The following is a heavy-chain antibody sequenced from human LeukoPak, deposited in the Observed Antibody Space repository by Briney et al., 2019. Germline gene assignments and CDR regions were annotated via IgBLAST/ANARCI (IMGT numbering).Heavy chain of an antibody. J-gene: IGHJ4*02. V-gene: IGHV4-34*01. CDR2: INHSGST. CDR3: ARGLGGILYL. CDR1: GGSFSGYY. D-gene: IGHD2-8*01. Sequence: PSETLSLTCAVYGGSFSGYYWSWIRQPPGKGLEWIGEINHSGSTNYNPSLKSRVTISVDTSKNQFSLKLSSVTAADTAVYYCARGLGGILYLWGQGTLVTVSS.